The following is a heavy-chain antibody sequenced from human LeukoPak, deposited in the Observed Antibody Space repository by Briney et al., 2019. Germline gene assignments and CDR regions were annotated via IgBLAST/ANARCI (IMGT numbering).Heavy chain of an antibody. CDR1: GGSISSSYW. V-gene: IGHV4-4*02. D-gene: IGHD3-3*01. CDR3: ERAWTDNPRWDY. J-gene: IGHJ4*02. Sequence: SETLSLTCAVSGGSISSSYWWGWIRPPPGKGLDWIGEIYHRGSTNYNLALKSRVTIPVGNSKNQFSLKFSSVTAAATAVYYCERAWTDNPRWDYWGQGTLVTVSS. CDR2: IYHRGST.